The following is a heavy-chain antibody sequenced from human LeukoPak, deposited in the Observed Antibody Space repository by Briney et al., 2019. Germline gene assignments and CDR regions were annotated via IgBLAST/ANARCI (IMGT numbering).Heavy chain of an antibody. V-gene: IGHV5-51*01. CDR3: ARRYSEYGWFGP. CDR1: GYTFTNYW. CDR2: IQPGDSET. J-gene: IGHJ5*02. D-gene: IGHD4-11*01. Sequence: GESLKISCKGSGYTFTNYWIAWVRQMPGKGLELMGIIQPGDSETRYNPSFQGQVTISVDKSITTAYLQWSSLRASDTAMYFCARRYSEYGWFGPWGQGTLVTVSS.